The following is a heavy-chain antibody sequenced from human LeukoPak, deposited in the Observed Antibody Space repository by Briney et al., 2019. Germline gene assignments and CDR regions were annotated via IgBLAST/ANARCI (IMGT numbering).Heavy chain of an antibody. J-gene: IGHJ6*02. Sequence: GGSLRLSCAASGFTFSSYVMNWVRQAPGKGLEWVTYISSSGSTIYYADSVKGRFTISRDNAKNSLYLQMNSLRAEDTAVYYCAREDTAMVNYYYYGMDVWGQGTTVTVSS. D-gene: IGHD5-18*01. CDR1: GFTFSSYV. CDR2: ISSSGSTI. CDR3: AREDTAMVNYYYYGMDV. V-gene: IGHV3-48*03.